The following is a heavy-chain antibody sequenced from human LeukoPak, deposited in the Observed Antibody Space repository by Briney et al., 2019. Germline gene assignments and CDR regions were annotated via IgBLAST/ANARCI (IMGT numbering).Heavy chain of an antibody. CDR2: MYIGGRT. Sequence: SQTLSLTCTVTGTSIRSGSYYWNWIRQAAGKGLEWIGRMYIGGRTTYNPSLKSRVTILVDTSKNQFSLKLSSVTAADTAVYYCARGGGTALYYHDMDVWGQGTTVTVSS. V-gene: IGHV4-61*02. CDR1: GTSIRSGSYY. J-gene: IGHJ6*02. D-gene: IGHD1-1*01. CDR3: ARGGGTALYYHDMDV.